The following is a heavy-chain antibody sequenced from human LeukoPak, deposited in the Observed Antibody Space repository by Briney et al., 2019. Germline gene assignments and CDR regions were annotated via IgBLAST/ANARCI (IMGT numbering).Heavy chain of an antibody. CDR2: IYTSGST. J-gene: IGHJ4*02. CDR3: ARGLWFGEDN. D-gene: IGHD3-10*01. Sequence: SETLSLTCTVSGNSISSGDDYWSWIRQPAGKGLEWIGRIYTSGSTNYNPSLKSRVTMSVDTSKNQFSLELSSVTAADTAVYYCARGLWFGEDNWGQGTLVTVSS. CDR1: GNSISSGDDY. V-gene: IGHV4-61*02.